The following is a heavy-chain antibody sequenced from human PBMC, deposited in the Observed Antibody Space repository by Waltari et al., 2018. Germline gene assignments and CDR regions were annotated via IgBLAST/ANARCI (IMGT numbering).Heavy chain of an antibody. CDR1: GGPFSSTRYY. J-gene: IGHJ4*02. Sequence: QVQLQESGPGLVKPSETLSLTCTVSGGPFSSTRYYWGWIRQPPGKGLEWIGYVFYNGDTYYNPSLKSRVTISIDTSKNQFSLKLTAVTAADTAVYHCARRMVTTGYFDYWGQGTLVTVSS. CDR3: ARRMVTTGYFDY. D-gene: IGHD4-4*01. V-gene: IGHV4-39*01. CDR2: VFYNGDT.